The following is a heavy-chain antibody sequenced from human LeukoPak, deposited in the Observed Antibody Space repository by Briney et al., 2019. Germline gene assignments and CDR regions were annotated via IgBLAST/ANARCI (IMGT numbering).Heavy chain of an antibody. CDR2: IFYNGNT. D-gene: IGHD3-22*01. V-gene: IGHV4-31*03. CDR1: GGSISIGGYY. Sequence: PSETLSLTCTVSGGSISIGGYYWSWIRQHPGKGLEWIGYIFYNGNTYYHPSLKSRLTISGDTSENQFSLKLSSVTAADTAVYYCVRNFDSYNAFDIWGQGTMVTVSS. CDR3: VRNFDSYNAFDI. J-gene: IGHJ3*02.